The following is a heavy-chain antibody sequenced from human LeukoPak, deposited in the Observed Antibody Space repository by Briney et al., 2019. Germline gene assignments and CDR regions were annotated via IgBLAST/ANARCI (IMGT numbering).Heavy chain of an antibody. Sequence: PSETLSLTGTVSGGSISRYHWSWVRQPPGKGLEWIGYIHHTGSTNFNPSLKSRVTMSVDTSENQFSLQLSSVTAADTALYYCATHDGSSWFYFDYWSQGTLVTVSS. V-gene: IGHV4-59*08. CDR3: ATHDGSSWFYFDY. CDR2: IHHTGST. D-gene: IGHD6-13*01. J-gene: IGHJ4*02. CDR1: GGSISRYH.